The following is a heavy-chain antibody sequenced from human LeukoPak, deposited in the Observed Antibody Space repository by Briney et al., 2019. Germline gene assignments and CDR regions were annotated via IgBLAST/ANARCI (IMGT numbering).Heavy chain of an antibody. D-gene: IGHD1-26*01. Sequence: GESLKISCKVSGYTFTSYWIGWVRQMPGKGLEWMGIIYPGDSDTRYSPSFQGQVTISADKSISTAYLQWSSLKASDTAMYYCARTIKWELESAFDIWGQGTMVTVSS. CDR2: IYPGDSDT. V-gene: IGHV5-51*01. CDR1: GYTFTSYW. CDR3: ARTIKWELESAFDI. J-gene: IGHJ3*02.